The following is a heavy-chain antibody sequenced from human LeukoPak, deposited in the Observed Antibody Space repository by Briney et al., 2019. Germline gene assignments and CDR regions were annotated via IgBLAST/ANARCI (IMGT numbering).Heavy chain of an antibody. CDR2: INHSGST. J-gene: IGHJ4*02. D-gene: IGHD3-3*01. V-gene: IGHV4-34*01. CDR3: AKAVLSGVVTSEIDY. CDR1: GGSFSGYY. Sequence: SETLSLTCAVYGGSFSGYYWSWIRQPPGKGLEWIGEINHSGSTNYNPSLKSRVTISVDTSKNQFSLKLSSVTAADTAVYYCAKAVLSGVVTSEIDYWGQGTLVTVSS.